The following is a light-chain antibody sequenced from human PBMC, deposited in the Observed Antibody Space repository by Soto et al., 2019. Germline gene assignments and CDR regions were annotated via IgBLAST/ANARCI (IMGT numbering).Light chain of an antibody. CDR3: QVWDISSDHVV. Sequence: SYELTQPPSVSVAPGKTARITCGGNNIGSKSVHWYQQKPGPAPVLVIYYDSDRPSGIPERFSGSNSGNTATLTISRVEAGDEADYYCQVWDISSDHVVFGGGTKLTVL. CDR2: YDS. CDR1: NIGSKS. J-gene: IGLJ2*01. V-gene: IGLV3-21*04.